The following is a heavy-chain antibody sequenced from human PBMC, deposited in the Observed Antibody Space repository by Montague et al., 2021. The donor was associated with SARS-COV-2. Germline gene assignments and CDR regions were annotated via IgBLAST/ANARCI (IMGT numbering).Heavy chain of an antibody. D-gene: IGHD3-10*01. Sequence: SETLSLTCSVSGDSITNHYWSWIRQPAGKGLEWIGRMHFTGKTNFSPSFSSRLTMSADTSKNQFSLKLTSVTAADTAVYFCARDRFYFGAGSQGTMDFWGQGTMVTVSS. CDR1: GDSITNHY. CDR3: ARDRFYFGAGSQGTMDF. J-gene: IGHJ6*02. V-gene: IGHV4-4*07. CDR2: MHFTGKT.